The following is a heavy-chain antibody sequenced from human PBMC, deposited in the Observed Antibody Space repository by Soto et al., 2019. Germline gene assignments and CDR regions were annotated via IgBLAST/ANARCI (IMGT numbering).Heavy chain of an antibody. D-gene: IGHD3-22*01. CDR1: GDRFTSYW. Sequence: WESLTIFLRTSGDRFTSYWIAWVRQMPGKGLEWMGIIFPSDSDTRYSPSFQGQVTISADRSTSTVFLQWASLKASDTAVYFCARKDKSGYFNWFDPWGQGNLVTVYS. J-gene: IGHJ5*02. CDR2: IFPSDSDT. CDR3: ARKDKSGYFNWFDP. V-gene: IGHV5-51*01.